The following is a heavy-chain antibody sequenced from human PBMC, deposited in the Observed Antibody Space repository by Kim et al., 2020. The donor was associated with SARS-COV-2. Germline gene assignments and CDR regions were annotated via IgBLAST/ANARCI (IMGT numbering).Heavy chain of an antibody. CDR1: GFTFSSYA. J-gene: IGHJ5*02. CDR2: ISGSGGST. CDR3: AKDSGGVLLWFGELLPPQDRHYNWFDP. D-gene: IGHD3-10*01. V-gene: IGHV3-23*01. Sequence: GGSLRLSCAASGFTFSSYAMSWVRQAPGKGLEWVSAISGSGGSTYYADSVKGRFTISRDNSKNTLYLQMNSLRAEDTAVYYCAKDSGGVLLWFGELLPPQDRHYNWFDPWGQGTLVTVSS.